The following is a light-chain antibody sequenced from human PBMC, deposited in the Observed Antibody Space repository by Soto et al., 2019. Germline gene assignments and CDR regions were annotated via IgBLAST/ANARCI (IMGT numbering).Light chain of an antibody. Sequence: QSVLTQSPSVSEAPRQRVTISCSGSSSNIGNNGVNWYQQLPGKAPKLLIYYDDLKPPGVSARFSGSKSGTSASLAISGLQSEDEADYFCATWDDSLNGFYVFGTGTKVTVL. CDR2: YDD. CDR3: ATWDDSLNGFYV. CDR1: SSNIGNNG. V-gene: IGLV1-36*01. J-gene: IGLJ1*01.